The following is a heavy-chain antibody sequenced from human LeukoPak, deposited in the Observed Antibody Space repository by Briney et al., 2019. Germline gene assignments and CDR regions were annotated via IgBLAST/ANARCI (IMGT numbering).Heavy chain of an antibody. Sequence: SETLSLTCAVSGGSISSSNWWSWVRPPPGKGLEWIGEIYHSGSTNYNPSLKSRVTISVDKSKNQFSLKLSSVTAADTAVYYCARDGDYGDYLHNWGQGTLVTVSS. CDR2: IYHSGST. V-gene: IGHV4-4*02. D-gene: IGHD4-17*01. CDR1: GGSISSSNW. CDR3: ARDGDYGDYLHN. J-gene: IGHJ4*02.